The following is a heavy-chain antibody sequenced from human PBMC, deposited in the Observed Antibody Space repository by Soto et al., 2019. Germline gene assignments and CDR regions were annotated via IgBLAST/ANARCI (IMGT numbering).Heavy chain of an antibody. V-gene: IGHV1-46*01. D-gene: IGHD1-1*01. Sequence: ASVKVSCKAPGYTFTDYYIHWVRQAPGQGLEWMGVINPSGVSASYGPKFKGRVSMTTDTSTSTVYMELSSLRSDDTAVYYCARDTPTTTRDSENWGQGTLVTVS. CDR3: ARDTPTTTRDSEN. J-gene: IGHJ4*02. CDR1: GYTFTDYY. CDR2: INPSGVSA.